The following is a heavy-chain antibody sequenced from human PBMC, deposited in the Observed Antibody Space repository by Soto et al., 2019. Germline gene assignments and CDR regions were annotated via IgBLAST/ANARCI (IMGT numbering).Heavy chain of an antibody. CDR2: ISSSSSTI. V-gene: IGHV3-48*01. CDR3: AREADILNWFDP. Sequence: GGVPRPSCAASGFTLRSYNMNWGRPAPGKGLEWVSYISSSSSTIYYADSVKGRFTISRDNAKNSLYLQMNSLRAEDTAVYYCAREADILNWFDPWGQGTLVTVSS. J-gene: IGHJ5*02. D-gene: IGHD3-9*01. CDR1: GFTLRSYN.